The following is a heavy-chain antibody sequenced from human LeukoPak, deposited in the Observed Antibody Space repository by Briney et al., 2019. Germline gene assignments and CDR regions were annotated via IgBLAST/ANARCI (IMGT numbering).Heavy chain of an antibody. V-gene: IGHV4-59*01. CDR1: GFTFSDYY. CDR2: IYYSGST. CDR3: ASSRKGYFQH. Sequence: GSLRLSCAASGFTFSDYYMSWIRQPPGKGLEWIGYIYYSGSTNYNPSLKSRVTISVDTSKNQFSLKLSSVTAADTAVYYCASSRKGYFQHWGQGTLVIVSS. J-gene: IGHJ1*01.